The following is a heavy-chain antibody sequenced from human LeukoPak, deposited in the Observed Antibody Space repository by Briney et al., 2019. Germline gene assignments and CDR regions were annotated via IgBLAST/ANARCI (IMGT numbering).Heavy chain of an antibody. CDR2: ISYDGSNK. D-gene: IGHD3-22*01. V-gene: IGHV3-30*18. J-gene: IGHJ4*02. Sequence: PGGSLRLSCAASGFTFSSYGMHWVRQAPGKGLEWVAVISYDGSNKYYADSVKGRFTISRDNSKNTLYLQMNSLRAEDTAVYYCAKEFKHYYDSSGYPSLSFDYWGQGTLVTVSS. CDR1: GFTFSSYG. CDR3: AKEFKHYYDSSGYPSLSFDY.